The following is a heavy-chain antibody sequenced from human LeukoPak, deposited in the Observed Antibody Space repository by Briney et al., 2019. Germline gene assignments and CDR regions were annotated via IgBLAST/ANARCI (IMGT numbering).Heavy chain of an antibody. D-gene: IGHD3-22*01. J-gene: IGHJ3*02. CDR3: ARSEYYYDSSGYYRLGGAFDI. Sequence: SETLSLTCTVSGGSISSSRYSWGWIRQPPGKGLEWIGSMYYGGSTNYSPSLESRVTISVDTSKKQFSLKLSSVTAADTAVYYCARSEYYYDSSGYYRLGGAFDIWGQGTMVTVSS. V-gene: IGHV4-39*07. CDR1: GGSISSSRYS. CDR2: MYYGGST.